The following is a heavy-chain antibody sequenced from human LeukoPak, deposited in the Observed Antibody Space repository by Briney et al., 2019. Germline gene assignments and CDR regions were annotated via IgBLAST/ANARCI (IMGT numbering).Heavy chain of an antibody. V-gene: IGHV4-61*01. Sequence: PSETLSLTCIVSGGSVSSGNYYWSWIRQPPGKGLVWFGNIYYSGSTNYNPSIKSRVTISVDTSKNQFSLRLSSVTAADTAVYYCASRTTVRSWYFDLWGRGTLVTVSS. CDR1: GGSVSSGNYY. CDR2: IYYSGST. J-gene: IGHJ2*01. CDR3: ASRTTVRSWYFDL. D-gene: IGHD4-17*01.